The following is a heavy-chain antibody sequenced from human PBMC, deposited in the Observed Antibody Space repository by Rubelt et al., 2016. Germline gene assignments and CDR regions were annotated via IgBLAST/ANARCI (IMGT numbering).Heavy chain of an antibody. CDR3: ARDRNYYDSSGYHNWFDP. CDR2: INPNSGGT. Sequence: APGQGLEWMGWINPNSGGTNYAQKFQGRVTMTRDTSISTAYMELSRLRSDDTAVYYCARDRNYYDSSGYHNWFDPWGQGTLVTVSS. D-gene: IGHD3-22*01. J-gene: IGHJ5*02. V-gene: IGHV1-2*02.